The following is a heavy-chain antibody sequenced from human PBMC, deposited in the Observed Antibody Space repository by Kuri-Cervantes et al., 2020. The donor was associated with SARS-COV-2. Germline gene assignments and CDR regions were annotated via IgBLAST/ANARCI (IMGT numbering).Heavy chain of an antibody. D-gene: IGHD3-22*01. CDR3: ARERRGTYYYDSSGYYSGWFDP. CDR1: GYTLTELS. Sequence: ASVKVSCKVSGYTLTELSMHWVRQAPGKGLEWMGGFDPEDGETIYAQKFQGRVTMTRDTSISTAYMELSRLRSDDTAVYYCARERRGTYYYDSSGYYSGWFDPWGQGTLVTVSS. CDR2: FDPEDGET. J-gene: IGHJ5*02. V-gene: IGHV1-24*01.